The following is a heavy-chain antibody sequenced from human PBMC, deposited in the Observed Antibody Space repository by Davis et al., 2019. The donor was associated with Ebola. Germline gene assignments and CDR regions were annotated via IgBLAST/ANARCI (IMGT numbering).Heavy chain of an antibody. CDR2: IKQDGSEK. J-gene: IGHJ4*02. CDR3: ARDGGGGIAVPLDY. V-gene: IGHV3-7*03. CDR1: GFTFSTYW. Sequence: GESLKISCAASGFTFSTYWMSWVRQAPGKGLEWVANIKQDGSEKYYVDSVKGRFTISRDNAKNSLYLQMNSLRAEDTAVYYCARDGGGGIAVPLDYWGQGTLVTVSS. D-gene: IGHD6-19*01.